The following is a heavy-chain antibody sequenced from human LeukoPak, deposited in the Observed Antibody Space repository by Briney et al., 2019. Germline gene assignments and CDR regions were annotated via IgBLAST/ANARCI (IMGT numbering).Heavy chain of an antibody. V-gene: IGHV1-2*02. CDR3: ALLYSSGWDRLDY. CDR2: INPNSGGT. Sequence: GASVKVSCKASGYTFTDYNVYWVRQAPGQGLEWMGWINPNSGGTNYAQKFQGRVTMTRDTSISTAYMELSRLRSDDTAVYYCALLYSSGWDRLDYWGQGTLVTVS. CDR1: GYTFTDYN. J-gene: IGHJ4*02. D-gene: IGHD6-19*01.